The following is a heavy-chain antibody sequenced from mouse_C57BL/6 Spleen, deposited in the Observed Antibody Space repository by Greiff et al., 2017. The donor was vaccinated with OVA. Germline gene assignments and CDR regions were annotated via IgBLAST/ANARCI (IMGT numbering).Heavy chain of an antibody. V-gene: IGHV1-22*01. CDR1: GYTFTDYN. CDR2: INPNNGGT. D-gene: IGHD2-1*01. Sequence: VQLKQSGPELVKPGASVKMSCKASGYTFTDYNMHWVKQSHGKSLEWIGYINPNNGGTSYNQKFKGKATLTVNKSSSTAYMELRSLTSEDSAVYYCARVYYGNSAWFAYWGQGTLVTVSA. J-gene: IGHJ3*01. CDR3: ARVYYGNSAWFAY.